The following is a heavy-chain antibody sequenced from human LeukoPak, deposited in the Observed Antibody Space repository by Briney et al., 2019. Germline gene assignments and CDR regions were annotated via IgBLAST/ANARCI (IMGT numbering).Heavy chain of an antibody. CDR3: ATLGYCSSTSCYAGDY. CDR1: GYTFTSYY. CDR2: INPSGGSA. D-gene: IGHD2-2*01. J-gene: IGHJ4*02. V-gene: IGHV1-46*01. Sequence: ASVNVSCKASGYTFTSYYMHWVRQAPGQGLEWMGIINPSGGSASYAQKFQGRVTMTRDTSTSTVYMELSSLRSEDTAVYYCATLGYCSSTSCYAGDYWGQGTLVTVSS.